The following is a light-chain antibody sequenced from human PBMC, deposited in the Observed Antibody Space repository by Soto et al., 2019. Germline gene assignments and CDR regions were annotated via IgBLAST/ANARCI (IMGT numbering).Light chain of an antibody. V-gene: IGKV2-28*01. Sequence: ETVMTQSPLYIPVTPGRPASISCRSSESFQSRNGYNYLDWYLQKPGQSPQLLIQLAPNRASGVPVRFSGSGSGTDFTLNISTVEAEEVGIYDCMQALQTQITFGKGTRRAIK. CDR1: ESFQSRNGYNY. CDR3: MQALQTQIT. CDR2: LAP. J-gene: IGKJ5*01.